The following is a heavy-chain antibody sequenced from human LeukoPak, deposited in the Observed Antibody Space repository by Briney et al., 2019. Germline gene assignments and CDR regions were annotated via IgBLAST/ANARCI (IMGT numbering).Heavy chain of an antibody. Sequence: GGSLGLSCAASGFTFSSYAMSWVRQAPGKGLEWVSAISGSGGSTCYADSVKGRFTISRDNSKNTLYLQMNSLRAEDTAVYYCAKDDAYYYDSSGNPMALGMDVWGQGTTVTVSS. V-gene: IGHV3-23*01. CDR1: GFTFSSYA. D-gene: IGHD3-22*01. J-gene: IGHJ6*02. CDR3: AKDDAYYYDSSGNPMALGMDV. CDR2: ISGSGGST.